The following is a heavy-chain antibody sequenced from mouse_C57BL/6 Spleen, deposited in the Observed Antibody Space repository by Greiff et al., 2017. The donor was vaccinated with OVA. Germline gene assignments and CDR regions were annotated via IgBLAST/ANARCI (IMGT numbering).Heavy chain of an antibody. D-gene: IGHD1-1*01. V-gene: IGHV5-6*02. Sequence: EVKLVESGGDLVKPGGSLKLSCAASGFTFSSYGMSWVRQTPDKRLEWVATISSGGSYTYYPDSVKGRFPISRDNAKNTLYLQMSSLKSEDTAMYYCAREDYGSSSDWYFDVWGTGTTVTVSS. J-gene: IGHJ1*03. CDR1: GFTFSSYG. CDR2: ISSGGSYT. CDR3: AREDYGSSSDWYFDV.